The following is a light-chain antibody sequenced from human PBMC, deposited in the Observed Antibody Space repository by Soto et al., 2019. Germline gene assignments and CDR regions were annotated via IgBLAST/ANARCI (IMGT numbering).Light chain of an antibody. CDR3: QQYGTSPA. CDR2: GAS. J-gene: IGKJ1*01. CDR1: QSVSSSY. V-gene: IGKV3-20*01. Sequence: EIVMTQSPGTLSLSPGERATLSCRASQSVSSSYLAWYQQKPGQAPRLLIYGASSRATGIPDRFSGTGSGTDFTLTISRLEPEDFAVYYCQQYGTSPAFGQGTKVDIK.